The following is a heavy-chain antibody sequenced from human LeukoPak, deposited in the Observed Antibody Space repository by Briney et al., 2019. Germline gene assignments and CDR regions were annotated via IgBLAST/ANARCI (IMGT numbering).Heavy chain of an antibody. CDR1: GGSFSYYY. Sequence: PSETLSLTCAVYGGSFSYYYCNWIRQTPGKGLEWIGETNHSGDTKYNPSLKSRVTISVDTSKNQFSLRLSSVTAADTAVYYCAIQWFGEFDHWGQGTLVTVSS. J-gene: IGHJ5*02. V-gene: IGHV4-34*01. D-gene: IGHD3-10*01. CDR3: AIQWFGEFDH. CDR2: TNHSGDT.